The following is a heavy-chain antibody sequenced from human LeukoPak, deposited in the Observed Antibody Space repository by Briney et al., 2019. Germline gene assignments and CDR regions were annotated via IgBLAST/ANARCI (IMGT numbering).Heavy chain of an antibody. Sequence: SQTLSLTCAISGDSVSSNSVTWNWIRQSPSRGLEWLGRTYYRSTWYNDYAVSVRGRITVNPDTSKNQFSLRLSSMTAADTAIYFCAAMGVVVVPSRGVYWFDPWGQGTPVIVSS. CDR2: TYYRSTWYN. J-gene: IGHJ5*02. CDR1: GDSVSSNSVT. CDR3: AAMGVVVVPSRGVYWFDP. V-gene: IGHV6-1*01. D-gene: IGHD2-15*01.